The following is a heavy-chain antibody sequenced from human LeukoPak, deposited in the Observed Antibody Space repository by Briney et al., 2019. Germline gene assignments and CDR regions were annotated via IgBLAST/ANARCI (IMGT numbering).Heavy chain of an antibody. J-gene: IGHJ5*02. Sequence: SETLSLTCTVSGGSISSSSYYWGWIRQPPGKGLEWIGSIYYSGSTYYNPSLKSRVTISVDTSKNQFSLKLSSVTAADTAVYYCARHGGSRGPFDPWAREPWSPSP. CDR3: ARHGGSRGPFDP. V-gene: IGHV4-39*01. CDR2: IYYSGST. CDR1: GGSISSSSYY. D-gene: IGHD6-13*01.